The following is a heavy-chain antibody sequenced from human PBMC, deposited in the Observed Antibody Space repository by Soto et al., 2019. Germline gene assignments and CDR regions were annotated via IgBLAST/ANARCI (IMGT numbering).Heavy chain of an antibody. V-gene: IGHV4-39*01. CDR2: IYYSGST. Sequence: TLSLTCTVSGASISSSSYYWGWVRQPPGKGLEWIGSIYYSGSTYYNPSLKSRVIISVDTSKNQFSLKLSSVTAADTAVYYCARRLYYDSSGFEGGGMDVWGQGTTVTVSS. J-gene: IGHJ6*02. CDR1: GASISSSSYY. D-gene: IGHD3-22*01. CDR3: ARRLYYDSSGFEGGGMDV.